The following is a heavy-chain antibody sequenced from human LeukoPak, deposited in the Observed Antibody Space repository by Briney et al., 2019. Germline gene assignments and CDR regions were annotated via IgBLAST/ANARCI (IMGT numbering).Heavy chain of an antibody. J-gene: IGHJ5*02. CDR2: IYHSGRT. D-gene: IGHD2-15*01. CDR3: ARHRCSGGSCYPMNWFDP. CDR1: GYSISNGYY. Sequence: SETLSLTCTVSGYSISNGYYWGWMRQPPGKGLEWIGSIYHSGRTHYNPSLKSRVIISVDTSKNQFSLKLSSVTAADTAVYYCARHRCSGGSCYPMNWFDPWGQGTLVTVSS. V-gene: IGHV4-38-2*02.